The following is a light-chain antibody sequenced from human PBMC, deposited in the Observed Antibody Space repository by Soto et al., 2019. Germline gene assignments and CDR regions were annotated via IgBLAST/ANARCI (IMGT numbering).Light chain of an antibody. V-gene: IGKV3-11*01. Sequence: EIVLTQSPPPLSLSPGERATLSCRASQSVSSYLAWYQQKPGQAPMLLIYDASNRATGIPARFSGSGSGPDLTLTISSLETEDFAVYYCQQRSNWPPWTFGQGTKVEIK. J-gene: IGKJ1*01. CDR2: DAS. CDR3: QQRSNWPPWT. CDR1: QSVSSY.